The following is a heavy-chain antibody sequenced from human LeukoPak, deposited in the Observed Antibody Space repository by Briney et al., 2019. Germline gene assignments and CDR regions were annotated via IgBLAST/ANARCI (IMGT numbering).Heavy chain of an antibody. V-gene: IGHV3-23*01. J-gene: IGHJ4*02. D-gene: IGHD4-11*01. CDR1: GFTFRSYA. CDR2: ISDNGDDT. Sequence: GGSLRLSCAASGFTFRSYALIWVRQAPWKELAWVSSISDNGDDTYYADSVKGRFTISRDKSTNTLYLQMNSLRADDTAVYYCAKGYYGNYVAVDYWGQGTLVTVSS. CDR3: AKGYYGNYVAVDY.